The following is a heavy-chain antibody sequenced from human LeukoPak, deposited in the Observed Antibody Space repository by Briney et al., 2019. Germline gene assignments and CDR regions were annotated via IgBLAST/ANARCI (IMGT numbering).Heavy chain of an antibody. CDR2: IRSKAYGGTT. Sequence: GGSLRLSCTASGFTFGDYAMSWFRQAPGKGLEWVGFIRSKAYGGTTEYAASVKGRFTISRDDSKSIAYLQMNSLKTEDTAVYYCTRGGYYYDSSGNKPPGYYFDYWGQGTLVTVSS. CDR3: TRGGYYYDSSGNKPPGYYFDY. D-gene: IGHD3-22*01. CDR1: GFTFGDYA. J-gene: IGHJ4*02. V-gene: IGHV3-49*03.